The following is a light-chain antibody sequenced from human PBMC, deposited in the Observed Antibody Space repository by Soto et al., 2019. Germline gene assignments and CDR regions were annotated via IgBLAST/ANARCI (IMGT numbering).Light chain of an antibody. CDR1: SSNIGSNY. CDR2: RNN. V-gene: IGLV1-47*01. J-gene: IGLJ3*02. Sequence: QSVLTQPPSASGTPGQRVTISCSGSSSNIGSNYGYWYQQLPGTAPKLLIYRNNQRPSGVPDRFSGSKSGTSASLAISGLRSEDEADYYCAAWDDSLSGVVFGGGTKLTV. CDR3: AAWDDSLSGVV.